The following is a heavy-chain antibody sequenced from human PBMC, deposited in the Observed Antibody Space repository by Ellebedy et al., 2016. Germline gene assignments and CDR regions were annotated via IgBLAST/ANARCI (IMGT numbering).Heavy chain of an antibody. Sequence: GGSLRLFCAASGFTVSSSYVSWVRQAPGKGLEWVSMTSPGGTMHYADYVRGRFTISRDNSKNTLYLQMNSLTADDTAVYFCVKSGHSYAWSNWGQGTLVTVSS. D-gene: IGHD5-18*01. V-gene: IGHV3-53*01. CDR1: GFTVSSSY. CDR3: VKSGHSYAWSN. J-gene: IGHJ4*02. CDR2: TSPGGTM.